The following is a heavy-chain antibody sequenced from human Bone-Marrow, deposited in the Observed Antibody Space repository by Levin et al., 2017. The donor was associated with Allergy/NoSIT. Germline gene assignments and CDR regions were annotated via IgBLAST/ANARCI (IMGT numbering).Heavy chain of an antibody. J-gene: IGHJ4*02. D-gene: IGHD1-14*01. CDR2: INTNTGNP. CDR3: ARGFSTTSGG. CDR1: GYTFTRSG. Sequence: PGASVKVSCKASGYTFTRSGMNWVRQAPGQRLEWMGWINTNTGNPTYAQGFTGRYVFSLDTSVSTAYLQISSLEAEDTAVYYCARGFSTTSGGWGQGTLVTVSS. V-gene: IGHV7-4-1*02.